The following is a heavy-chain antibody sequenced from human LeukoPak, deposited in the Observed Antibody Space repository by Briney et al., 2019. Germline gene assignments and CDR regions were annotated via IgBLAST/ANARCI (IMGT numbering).Heavy chain of an antibody. V-gene: IGHV1-2*02. D-gene: IGHD6-13*01. CDR2: INPKNAGT. J-gene: IGHJ4*02. CDR3: ARTLYIAAVPGGFDY. Sequence: ASVKVSCMASGYTFTGHYMHWVRQAPGQGLEWMGWINPKNAGTNFAQRFQGRVTMTRDTSISTVYMELSRLRSDDTALYYCARTLYIAAVPGGFDYWGQGTLVTVSS. CDR1: GYTFTGHY.